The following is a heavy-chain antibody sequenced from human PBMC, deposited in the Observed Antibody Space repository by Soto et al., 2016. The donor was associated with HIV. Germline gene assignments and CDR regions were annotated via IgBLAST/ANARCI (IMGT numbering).Heavy chain of an antibody. V-gene: IGHV3-74*01. CDR2: INSDGSST. Sequence: EVQLVESGGGLVQPGGSLRLSCAASGFTFSSYWMHWVRQAPGKGLVWVSRINSDGSSTSYADSVKGRFTISRDNAKNTLYLQMNSLRAEDTAVYYCARDGIHGPLYYYYYMDVWGKGPRVTVSS. CDR1: GFTFSSYW. J-gene: IGHJ6*03. CDR3: ARDGIHGPLYYYYYMDV. D-gene: IGHD5-18*01.